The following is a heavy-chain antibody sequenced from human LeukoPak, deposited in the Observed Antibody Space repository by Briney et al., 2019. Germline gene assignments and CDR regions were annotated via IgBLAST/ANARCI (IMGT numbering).Heavy chain of an antibody. D-gene: IGHD6-13*01. J-gene: IGHJ6*03. CDR3: ARGPRRIPAAGTKGYYYYYMDV. V-gene: IGHV1-69*06. CDR2: IIPIFGTA. Sequence: SVKLCCNASGGTFSSYAISWVRQAPGQGLEWMGGIIPIFGTANYAQKFQGRVTITADKSTSTAYMELSSLRSEDTAVYYCARGPRRIPAAGTKGYYYYYMDVWGKGTTVTVSS. CDR1: GGTFSSYA.